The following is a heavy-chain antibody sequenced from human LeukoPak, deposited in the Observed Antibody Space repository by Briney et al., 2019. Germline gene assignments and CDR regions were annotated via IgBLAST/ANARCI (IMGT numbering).Heavy chain of an antibody. V-gene: IGHV4-59*12. Sequence: PSETLSLTCTVSGAPISSYYWGWIRQPPGKGLEWIGEIYHSGSTNYNPSLKSRVTILVDKSKNHFSLKLSSVTAADTAVYYCARADDRSGYCDYWGQGTLVAVSS. CDR3: ARADDRSGYCDY. J-gene: IGHJ4*02. CDR2: IYHSGST. CDR1: GAPISSYY. D-gene: IGHD3-22*01.